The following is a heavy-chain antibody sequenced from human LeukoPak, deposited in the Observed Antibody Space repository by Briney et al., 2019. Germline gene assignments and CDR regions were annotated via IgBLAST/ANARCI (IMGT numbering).Heavy chain of an antibody. V-gene: IGHV3-53*01. CDR1: GFTVSSNY. CDR3: ASRPEAFDI. D-gene: IGHD1-14*01. J-gene: IGHJ3*02. CDR2: IYSGGST. Sequence: GGSLRLSCEASGFTVSSNYMSWVRQAPGKGLEWVSAIYSGGSTYYADSVKGRFTISRDNSKNTPYLQMNSLRAEDTAVYYCASRPEAFDIWGQGTMVTVSS.